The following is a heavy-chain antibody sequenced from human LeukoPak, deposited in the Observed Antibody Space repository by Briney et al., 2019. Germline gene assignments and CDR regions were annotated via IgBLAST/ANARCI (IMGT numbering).Heavy chain of an antibody. CDR3: ARLYYDFWSGYLPLYMDV. D-gene: IGHD3-3*01. Sequence: SETLSLTCTVSGGSISSYYWSWIRQPPGKGLEWIGYIYYSGSTNYNPSLKSRVTISVDTSKNQFSLKLSSVTAADTAEYYCARLYYDFWSGYLPLYMDVWGKGTTVTVSS. CDR2: IYYSGST. CDR1: GGSISSYY. J-gene: IGHJ6*03. V-gene: IGHV4-59*01.